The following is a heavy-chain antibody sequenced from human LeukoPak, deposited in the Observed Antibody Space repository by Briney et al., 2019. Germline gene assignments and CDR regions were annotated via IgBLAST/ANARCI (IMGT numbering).Heavy chain of an antibody. V-gene: IGHV1-69*06. CDR1: GGTFSSYA. CDR2: IIPIFGTA. D-gene: IGHD1-26*01. Sequence: ASVKVSCKASGGTFSSYAISWVRQAPGQGLEWRGGIIPIFGTANYAQKFQGRVTITADKSTSTAYMELSSLRSEDTAVYYCARDREDSGSPDAFDIWGQGTMVTVSS. J-gene: IGHJ3*02. CDR3: ARDREDSGSPDAFDI.